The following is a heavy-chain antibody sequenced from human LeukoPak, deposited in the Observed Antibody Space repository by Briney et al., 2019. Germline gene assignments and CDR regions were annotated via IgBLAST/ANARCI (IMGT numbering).Heavy chain of an antibody. Sequence: SETLSLTCTVSGGSISDYYLSWIRQPPGEGLQWIGYIYYSGSTHYNPLFKSRVTLSVDTSKKQFSLKLSSVTAADTALYYCARVGGSNWYGWLDPWGQGTLVTVSS. V-gene: IGHV4-59*01. D-gene: IGHD6-13*01. J-gene: IGHJ5*02. CDR1: GGSISDYY. CDR2: IYYSGST. CDR3: ARVGGSNWYGWLDP.